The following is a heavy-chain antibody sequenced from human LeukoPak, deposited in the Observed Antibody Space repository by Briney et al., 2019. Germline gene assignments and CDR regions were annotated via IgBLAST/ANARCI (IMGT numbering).Heavy chain of an antibody. CDR2: IYSSGST. V-gene: IGHV4-39*07. CDR3: ASKWELQYYFDY. J-gene: IGHJ4*02. Sequence: SETLSLTCTVSGGSISSSSYYWGWIRQPPGKGLEWIGSIYSSGSTYYNPSLRSRVTISVDTSKNQFSLKLSSVTAADTAVYYCASKWELQYYFDYWGQGTLVTVSS. CDR1: GGSISSSSYY. D-gene: IGHD1-26*01.